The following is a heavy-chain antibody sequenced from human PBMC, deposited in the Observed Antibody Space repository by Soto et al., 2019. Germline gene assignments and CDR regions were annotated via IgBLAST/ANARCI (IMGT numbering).Heavy chain of an antibody. D-gene: IGHD6-13*01. CDR2: IHSSGST. CDR1: GASMNSYH. Sequence: VSGASMNSYHWSWIRQPAGKGLEWIGHIHSSGSTNYNPSLKSRVTMSVDTSKNQFSLRLMSLTAADTAVYYCARDQGVAAAGITWFDPWGQGSLVTVSS. J-gene: IGHJ5*02. V-gene: IGHV4-4*07. CDR3: ARDQGVAAAGITWFDP.